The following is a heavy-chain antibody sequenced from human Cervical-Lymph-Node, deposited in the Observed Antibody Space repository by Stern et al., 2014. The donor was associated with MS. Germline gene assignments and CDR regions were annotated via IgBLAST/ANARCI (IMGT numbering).Heavy chain of an antibody. V-gene: IGHV1-2*04. Sequence: QMQLVQSGAEVKKPGASVKVSCKASGYTFTGYYMHWVRQAPGQGLEWMGWINPNSGGTNYAQKFQGWVTMTRDTSISTAYMELSRLRSDDTAVYYCARDGMSAQRDGVRFSWFDPWGQGTLVTVSS. J-gene: IGHJ5*02. CDR2: INPNSGGT. CDR1: GYTFTGYY. D-gene: IGHD3-10*01. CDR3: ARDGMSAQRDGVRFSWFDP.